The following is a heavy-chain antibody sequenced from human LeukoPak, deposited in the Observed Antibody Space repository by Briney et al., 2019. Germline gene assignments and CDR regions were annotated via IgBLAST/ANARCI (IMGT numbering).Heavy chain of an antibody. CDR2: IKEDGRQA. J-gene: IGHJ4*02. V-gene: IGHV3-7*01. CDR1: GSTFNGHW. CDR3: AREWYDYGGDSEGY. Sequence: PGGSLRLSCVGSGSTFNGHWLTWVRQAPGRGLEWVASIKEDGRQAYYMDSVKGRFTISRDNSKKSLYLQMNSLRIEDTAVYYCAREWYDYGGDSEGYWGQGTLVSVPS. D-gene: IGHD4-23*01.